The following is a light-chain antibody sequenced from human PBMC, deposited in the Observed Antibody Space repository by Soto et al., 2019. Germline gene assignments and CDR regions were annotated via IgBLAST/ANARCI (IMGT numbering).Light chain of an antibody. CDR1: QGFSNY. Sequence: DIQLTQSPSFLSASVGDRVTVTCRASQGFSNYLDWYQQKPGKAPKLLIYAASTLQSGVPSRFSGSGSGTEFTLTISSLQPEDFATYYCLQLGTYPLTFGGGTKVEIK. CDR2: AAS. V-gene: IGKV1-9*01. J-gene: IGKJ4*01. CDR3: LQLGTYPLT.